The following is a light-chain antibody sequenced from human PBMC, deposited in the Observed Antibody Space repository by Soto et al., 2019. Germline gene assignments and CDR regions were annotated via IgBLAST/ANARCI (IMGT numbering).Light chain of an antibody. CDR1: SSDIGRYNY. J-gene: IGLJ1*01. CDR2: DLS. CDR3: SSYTGSNTYF. V-gene: IGLV2-8*01. Sequence: QSALTQPPSASGSPGQSVTISCTGTSSDIGRYNYVSWYQQRPGKAPKLMIYDLSQRPSGVPDRVSGSKSGNTASLTVSGLQTEDEADYYCSSYTGSNTYFFGTGTKLTVL.